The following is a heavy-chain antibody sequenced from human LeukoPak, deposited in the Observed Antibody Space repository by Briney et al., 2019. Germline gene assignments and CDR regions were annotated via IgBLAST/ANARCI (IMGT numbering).Heavy chain of an antibody. CDR3: ARGVSRRNWFDP. Sequence: EASVKVSCKASGGTFSSYAISWVRQAPGQGLEWMGGIIPIFGTANYAQEFQGRVTITTDESTSTAYMELSSLRSEDTAVYYCARGVSRRNWFDPWGQGTLVTVSS. J-gene: IGHJ5*02. CDR2: IIPIFGTA. V-gene: IGHV1-69*05. D-gene: IGHD6-6*01. CDR1: GGTFSSYA.